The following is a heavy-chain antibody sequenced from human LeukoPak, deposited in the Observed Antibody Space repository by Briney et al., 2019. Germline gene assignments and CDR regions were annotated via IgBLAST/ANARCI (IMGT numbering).Heavy chain of an antibody. CDR3: ARDKTTRGS. CDR2: MSGSGGSS. Sequence: GGSLRLSCAVSGFTISSYAMSWVRQAPGKGLEWVSAMSGSGGSSYYADSVKGRFTISRDNSKNTLYLQMNSLRAEDTAVYYCARDKTTRGSWGQGTMVTVSS. CDR1: GFTISSYA. J-gene: IGHJ3*01. D-gene: IGHD3-10*01. V-gene: IGHV3-23*01.